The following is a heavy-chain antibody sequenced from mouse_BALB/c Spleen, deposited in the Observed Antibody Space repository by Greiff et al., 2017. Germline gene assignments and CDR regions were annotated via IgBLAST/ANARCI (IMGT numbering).Heavy chain of an antibody. Sequence: QVQLQQSGPGLVQPSQSLSITCTVSGFSLTSYGVHWVRQSPGKGLEWLGVIWSGGSTDYNAAFISRLSISKDNSKSQVFFKMNSLQADDTAIYYCATRTMSTTGDWYFDVWGEGTTVTVSS. CDR1: GFSLTSYG. J-gene: IGHJ1*01. CDR3: ATRTMSTTGDWYFDV. V-gene: IGHV2-4-1*01. CDR2: IWSGGST. D-gene: IGHD2-4*01.